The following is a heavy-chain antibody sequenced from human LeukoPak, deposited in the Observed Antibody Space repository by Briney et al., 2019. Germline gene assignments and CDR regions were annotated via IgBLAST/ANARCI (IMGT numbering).Heavy chain of an antibody. V-gene: IGHV4-34*01. CDR3: ARLLWFGEYRYFDY. Sequence: MSSETLSLTCAVYGGSFSGYYWSWIRQPPGKGLEWIGEINHSGSTNYNPSLKSRVTISVDTSKNQFSLKLSSVTAADTAVYYCARLLWFGEYRYFDYWGQGTLVTVSS. D-gene: IGHD3-10*01. CDR1: GGSFSGYY. CDR2: INHSGST. J-gene: IGHJ4*02.